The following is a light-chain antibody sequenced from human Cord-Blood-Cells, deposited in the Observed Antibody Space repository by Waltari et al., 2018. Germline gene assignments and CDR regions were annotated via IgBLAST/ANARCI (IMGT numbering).Light chain of an antibody. CDR3: SSYTSSSTYV. Sequence: QSALTQPASVSGSPGQSIPIICTGTSSDVGGYNYLAWYQQHPGKAPKLMIYDVSNRPAGVSNRFSGSKSGNTASLTISGLQAEDEADYYCSSYTSSSTYVFGTGTKVTVL. CDR1: SSDVGGYNY. CDR2: DVS. J-gene: IGLJ1*01. V-gene: IGLV2-14*01.